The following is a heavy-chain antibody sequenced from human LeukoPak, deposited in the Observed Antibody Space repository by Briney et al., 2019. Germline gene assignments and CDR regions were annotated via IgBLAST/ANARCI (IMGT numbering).Heavy chain of an antibody. J-gene: IGHJ6*02. CDR2: TYYRSKWYN. CDR1: GDSVSSNSAA. V-gene: IGHV6-1*01. D-gene: IGHD6-13*01. Sequence: SQTLSLTCAISGDSVSSNSAAWNWIRQSPSRGLEWLGGTYYRSKWYNDYAVSVKSRITINPDTSKNQFSLQLNSVTPEDTAVYYCARSLVAAGLWYYYYGMDVWGQGTTVTVSS. CDR3: ARSLVAAGLWYYYYGMDV.